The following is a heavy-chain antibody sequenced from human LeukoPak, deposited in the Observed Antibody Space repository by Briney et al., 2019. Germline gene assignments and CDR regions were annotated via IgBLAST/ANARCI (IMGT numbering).Heavy chain of an antibody. CDR2: IYSGGST. V-gene: IGHV3-53*01. D-gene: IGHD3-16*01. J-gene: IGHJ4*02. Sequence: GGSLRLSCAASGFTVISNYMSWVRQAPGKGLEWVSVIYSGGSTYYVDSVKGRFTISRDNSKNTLYLQMNSLRAEDTAVYYCAGLPMITFGGVNWGQGTLVTVSS. CDR3: AGLPMITFGGVN. CDR1: GFTVISNY.